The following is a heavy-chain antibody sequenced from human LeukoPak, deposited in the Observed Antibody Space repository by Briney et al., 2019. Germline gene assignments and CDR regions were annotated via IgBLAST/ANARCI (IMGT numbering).Heavy chain of an antibody. CDR3: ARGLLYGDSLRAYYDYYMDV. Sequence: ASVKVSCKASGYTFTSYGISWVRQAPGQGLEWMGWIGAYNGNTNCAQKLHGRVTMTTDTSTSTAYMELRSLRSDDTAVYYCARGLLYGDSLRAYYDYYMDVWGKGTTVTVSS. J-gene: IGHJ6*03. CDR2: IGAYNGNT. D-gene: IGHD4-17*01. V-gene: IGHV1-18*01. CDR1: GYTFTSYG.